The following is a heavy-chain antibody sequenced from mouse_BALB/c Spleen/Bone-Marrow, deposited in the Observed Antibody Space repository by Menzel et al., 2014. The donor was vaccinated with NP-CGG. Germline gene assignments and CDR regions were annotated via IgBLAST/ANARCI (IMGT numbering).Heavy chain of an antibody. J-gene: IGHJ3*01. CDR3: ARGYDYDSWFAY. D-gene: IGHD2-4*01. CDR1: GFSFSGYG. Sequence: DVKLVEYGGGLVQPGGSLKLSCAASGFSFSGYGMSWVRQTPDKRLELVATINSNGGSTYYSDSVKGRFTISRDNAKNTLYLQMSSLKSEDTAMYYCARGYDYDSWFAYWGQGTLVTVSA. CDR2: INSNGGST. V-gene: IGHV5-6-3*01.